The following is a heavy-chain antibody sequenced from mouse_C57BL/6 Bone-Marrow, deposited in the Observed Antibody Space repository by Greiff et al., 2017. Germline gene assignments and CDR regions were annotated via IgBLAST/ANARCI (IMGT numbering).Heavy chain of an antibody. CDR1: GYTFTSYW. CDR3: ARGVAWFAY. J-gene: IGHJ3*01. V-gene: IGHV1-52*01. Sequence: QVQLQQPGAELVRPGSSVKLSCKASGYTFTSYWMHWVKQRPIQGLEWIGNIDPSDSGTHYNQKFKDKATLTVDKSSSTAYMQLSSLTSEDSAVYYCARGVAWFAYWGQGTLVTVSA. CDR2: IDPSDSGT. D-gene: IGHD1-1*02.